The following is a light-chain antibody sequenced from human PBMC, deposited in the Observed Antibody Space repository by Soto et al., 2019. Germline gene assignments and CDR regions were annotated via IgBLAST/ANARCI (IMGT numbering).Light chain of an antibody. CDR2: DSS. J-gene: IGKJ5*01. CDR1: QSVDKF. CDR3: QQRKHWPPIT. Sequence: EVELTQSPATLSLSPGETATLSCRASQSVDKFLAWYQQRPGQPPRLLMFDSSNRATGVPVRFSGSGSGTVFTLTIDSLEPEDSAVYYFQQRKHWPPITFGQGTRLEI. V-gene: IGKV3-11*01.